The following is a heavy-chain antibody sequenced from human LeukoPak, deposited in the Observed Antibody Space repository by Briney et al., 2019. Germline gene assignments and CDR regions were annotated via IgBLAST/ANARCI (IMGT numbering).Heavy chain of an antibody. J-gene: IGHJ4*02. D-gene: IGHD5/OR15-5a*01. CDR2: ISSSSSSI. CDR1: GFTFSSYS. CDR3: ARTLPFDY. Sequence: PGGSLRLSCAASGFTFSSYSMNWVRQAPGKGLEWVSYISSSSSSIYYADPVKGRFTISRDNAKNSLYLQMNSLRAEDTAVYYCARTLPFDYWGQGTLVTVSS. V-gene: IGHV3-48*01.